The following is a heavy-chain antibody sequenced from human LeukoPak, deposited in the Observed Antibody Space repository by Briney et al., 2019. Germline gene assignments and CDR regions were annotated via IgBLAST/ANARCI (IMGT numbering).Heavy chain of an antibody. CDR3: ARAYYYDSSGYPDAFDI. V-gene: IGHV1-46*01. D-gene: IGHD3-22*01. CDR1: GYTLTSYY. CDR2: INPSGGST. Sequence: ASVKVSCKASGYTLTSYYMHWVRQAPGQGLEWMGIINPSGGSTSYAQKFQGRVTMTRDMSTSTVYMELSSLRSEDTAVYYCARAYYYDSSGYPDAFDIWGQGTMVTVSS. J-gene: IGHJ3*02.